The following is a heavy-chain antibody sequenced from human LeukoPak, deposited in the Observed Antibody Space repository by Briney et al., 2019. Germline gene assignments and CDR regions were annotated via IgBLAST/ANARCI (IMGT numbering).Heavy chain of an antibody. Sequence: GASVKVSCKASGYTFTGYYMHWVRQAPGQGLEWMGWMNPNSGNTVYAQKFQGRLTITRHTSMSTAYMELSSLRREDTAVYYCARGASRSFDYWGQGSLVTVSS. J-gene: IGHJ4*02. CDR1: GYTFTGYY. V-gene: IGHV1-8*03. CDR2: MNPNSGNT. CDR3: ARGASRSFDY.